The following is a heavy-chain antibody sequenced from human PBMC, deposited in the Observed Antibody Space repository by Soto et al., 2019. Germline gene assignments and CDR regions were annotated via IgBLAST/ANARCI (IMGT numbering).Heavy chain of an antibody. CDR2: ISASGRST. D-gene: IGHD6-19*01. Sequence: WALRVSCTGSGFTFSNSARTWVRQAPGKGLEWVSIISASGRSTYPAASVKGRFTISRDNSKDTLYLQMARLRAKAADTYDCANDGQWLDDYLEFWGQGTQVTVSS. J-gene: IGHJ4*02. CDR1: GFTFSNSA. V-gene: IGHV3-23*01. CDR3: ANDGQWLDDYLEF.